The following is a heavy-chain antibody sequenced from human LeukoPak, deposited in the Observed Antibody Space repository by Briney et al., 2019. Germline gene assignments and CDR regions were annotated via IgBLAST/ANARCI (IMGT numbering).Heavy chain of an antibody. Sequence: GGSLRLSCAASGFTVSSKYMGWVRQAPGRGLEWVSVIYTAGSTYYTDSVKGRFTISRDNSANTLSLQMNSLRAEDTAMYYCTRGEADVPAPHSWGQGTLVTVSS. CDR3: TRGEADVPAPHS. CDR2: IYTAGST. J-gene: IGHJ1*01. CDR1: GFTVSSKY. V-gene: IGHV3-53*01.